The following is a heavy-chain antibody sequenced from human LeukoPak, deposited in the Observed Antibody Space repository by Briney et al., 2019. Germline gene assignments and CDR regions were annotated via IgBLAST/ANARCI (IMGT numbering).Heavy chain of an antibody. CDR1: GFTFSTYA. V-gene: IGHV3-23*01. CDR3: AKSHSSGWSLPCDY. D-gene: IGHD6-19*01. J-gene: IGHJ4*02. Sequence: GGSLRLSCAASGFTFSTYAMSWVRQAPGKGLEWVSAISGSGGRTYYADSVKGRFTISRDNSKNTLYLQMNNLRVEDTAVYYCAKSHSSGWSLPCDYWGQGTLVTVSS. CDR2: ISGSGGRT.